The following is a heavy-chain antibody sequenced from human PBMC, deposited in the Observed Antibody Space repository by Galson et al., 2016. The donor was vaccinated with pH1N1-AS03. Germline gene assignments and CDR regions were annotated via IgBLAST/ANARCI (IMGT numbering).Heavy chain of an antibody. D-gene: IGHD5-12*01. V-gene: IGHV5-10-1*01. Sequence: QSGAEVTKPGESLRISCKGSGYSFTHYWINWVRQMPGKGLEWMGRFDPSDSHTSYSPSFQGHVTFSADKSINTAYLQWSSLKSSDTAIYYCARGYSGVGFVYRGQGTLVIVSS. J-gene: IGHJ4*02. CDR1: GYSFTHYW. CDR3: ARGYSGVGFVY. CDR2: FDPSDSHT.